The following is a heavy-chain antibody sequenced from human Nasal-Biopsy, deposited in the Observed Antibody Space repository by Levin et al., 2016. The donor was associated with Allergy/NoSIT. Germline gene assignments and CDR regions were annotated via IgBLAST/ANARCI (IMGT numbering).Heavy chain of an antibody. V-gene: IGHV4-39*07. D-gene: IGHD2-15*01. CDR2: IYYSGRT. CDR1: GDSITSSSYF. CDR3: ARVTSYILPTYRFDP. Sequence: SETLSLTCTVSGDSITSSSYFWVWIRQPPGRGLEWIGNIYYSGRTEYNPSLKSRVSMSADTSKNQFFLKLTSVTAADTAIYHCARVTSYILPTYRFDPWGQGTLVTVSS. J-gene: IGHJ5*02.